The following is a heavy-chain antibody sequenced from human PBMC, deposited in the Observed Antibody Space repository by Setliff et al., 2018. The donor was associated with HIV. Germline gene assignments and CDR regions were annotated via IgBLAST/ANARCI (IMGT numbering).Heavy chain of an antibody. CDR3: SGGTYYKGLDP. V-gene: IGHV4-31*11. Sequence: SETLSLTCVVSGGSINTGGYYWTWIRQVPGKGLEWIGSIYYTGTTNYNPSLGSRLTISIDTSQNHFSLKLTSVTAADTAPYFCSGGTYYKGLDPWGQGTLVGVSS. D-gene: IGHD3-10*01. J-gene: IGHJ5*02. CDR1: GGSINTGGYY. CDR2: IYYTGTT.